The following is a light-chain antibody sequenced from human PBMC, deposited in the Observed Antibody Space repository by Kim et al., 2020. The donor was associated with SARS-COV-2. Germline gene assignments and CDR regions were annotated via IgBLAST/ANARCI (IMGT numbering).Light chain of an antibody. CDR3: QQYNSYLYT. J-gene: IGKJ2*01. CDR1: QSISSW. Sequence: DIQMTQSPSTLSASVGDRVTITCRASQSISSWLAWYQQKPGKAPKLLIYKAYSLESGVPSRFSGSGSGREFTLTISSLQPDDFATYYCQQYNSYLYTFGQGTKLEI. CDR2: KAY. V-gene: IGKV1-5*03.